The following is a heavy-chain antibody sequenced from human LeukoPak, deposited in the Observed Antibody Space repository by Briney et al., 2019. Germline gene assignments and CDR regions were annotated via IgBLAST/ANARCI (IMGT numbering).Heavy chain of an antibody. CDR3: ARRDVVVTGHYFDY. V-gene: IGHV3-23*01. Sequence: GGSLRLSCAASGFSFWSYGMSWVRQAPGKGLEWVSTTIDSGASTWYADSVKGRFTISRDNSKNTLQLQMNSLRAEDTAVYYCARRDVVVTGHYFDYWGQGILVTVSS. J-gene: IGHJ4*02. D-gene: IGHD2-21*02. CDR1: GFSFWSYG. CDR2: TIDSGAST.